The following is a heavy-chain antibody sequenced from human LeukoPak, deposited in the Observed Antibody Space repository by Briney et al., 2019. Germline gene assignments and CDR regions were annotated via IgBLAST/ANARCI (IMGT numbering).Heavy chain of an antibody. CDR3: AHLTTSAFYYDY. V-gene: IGHV2-5*01. D-gene: IGHD1-1*01. CDR2: IYWNDND. CDR1: GFSVSSSGLA. J-gene: IGHJ4*02. Sequence: ESGPTLVKPTETLTLTCTCSGFSVSSSGLAVGWIRQPPGKALEWLGHIYWNDNDYYGTFLKSRLTITRDTSENQVVLTMTNMDPVDTATYYCAHLTTSAFYYDYWGQGTLVTVSS.